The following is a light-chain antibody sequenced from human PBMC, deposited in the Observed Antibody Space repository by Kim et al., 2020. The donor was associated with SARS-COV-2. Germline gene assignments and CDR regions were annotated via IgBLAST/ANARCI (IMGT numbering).Light chain of an antibody. Sequence: SYELTQPPSVSVSPGQRATITCSGEELESQHVSWYHQRTNQSPILVLYFDDRRPSGIPDRFSGSKSGNTATLTISDSHSLDEGDYYCQMWGVGAAVFGGGTKVTVL. CDR2: FDD. J-gene: IGLJ2*01. V-gene: IGLV3-1*01. CDR1: ELESQH. CDR3: QMWGVGAAV.